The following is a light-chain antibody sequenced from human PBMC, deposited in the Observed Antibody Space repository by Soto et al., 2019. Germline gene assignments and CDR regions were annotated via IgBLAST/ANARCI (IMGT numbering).Light chain of an antibody. V-gene: IGLV2-14*01. Sequence: QSVLTQPASVSGSPGQSITISCIGTSSDIGAYNYVSWYQQHPGKVPKLMIYEVTNRPSGLSNRFSGSKSGNTASLTISGLQTEDEADYFCSSYTSTSTLYVFXTGTKVTVL. CDR1: SSDIGAYNY. CDR3: SSYTSTSTLYV. CDR2: EVT. J-gene: IGLJ1*01.